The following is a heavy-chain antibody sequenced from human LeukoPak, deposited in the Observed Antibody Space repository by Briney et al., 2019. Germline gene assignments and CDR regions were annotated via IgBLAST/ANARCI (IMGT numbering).Heavy chain of an antibody. D-gene: IGHD2-2*01. CDR1: GYTFTTYY. J-gene: IGHJ5*02. V-gene: IGHV1-46*01. CDR2: ISPSGGST. CDR3: ARDLNSDGYCSSTSCYNWFDP. Sequence: ASVKVSCKASGYTFTTYYMHWVRQAPGQGLEWMGIISPSGGSTNYAQKFQGRVTMTRDTSTSTVYMELSSLRSEDTAVYYCARDLNSDGYCSSTSCYNWFDPWGQGTLVTVSS.